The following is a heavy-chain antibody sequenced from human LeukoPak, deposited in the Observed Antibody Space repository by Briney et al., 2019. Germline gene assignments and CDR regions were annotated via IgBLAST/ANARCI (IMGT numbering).Heavy chain of an antibody. J-gene: IGHJ3*02. Sequence: GESLKISCKGSGYSFTSYWIGWVRQMPGKGLEWMGIIYPGDSDTRYSPSFQGQVTISADKSISTAYLQWSSLKASDTAMYYCARHRIWSGYPVAFDIWGQGTMVTVSS. D-gene: IGHD3-3*01. V-gene: IGHV5-51*01. CDR1: GYSFTSYW. CDR2: IYPGDSDT. CDR3: ARHRIWSGYPVAFDI.